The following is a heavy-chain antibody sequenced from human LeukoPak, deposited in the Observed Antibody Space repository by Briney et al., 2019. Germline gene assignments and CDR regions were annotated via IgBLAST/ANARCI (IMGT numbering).Heavy chain of an antibody. CDR3: ARGYFDWSYYFDY. J-gene: IGHJ4*02. V-gene: IGHV4-39*07. CDR2: IYYSGST. CDR1: GGSISSSSYY. D-gene: IGHD3-9*01. Sequence: SETLSLTCTVSGGSISSSSYYWGWIRQPPGKGLEWIGSIYYSGSTYYNPSLKSRVTISVGTSKNQFSLKLSSVTAADTAVYYCARGYFDWSYYFDYWGQGTLVTVSS.